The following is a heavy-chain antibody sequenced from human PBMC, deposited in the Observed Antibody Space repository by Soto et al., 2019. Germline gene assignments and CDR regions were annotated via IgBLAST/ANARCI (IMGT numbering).Heavy chain of an antibody. CDR2: ISAYNGNT. D-gene: IGHD3-22*01. Sequence: QVQLVQSGAEVKKPGASVKVSCKASNYTFNNYGVSWVRQAPGQGLEWMGWISAYNGNTNYAQKLQGRVTMTTDTSTSTAYMELRNLRSDDTSVYYGAREGLDYYESSCYYYGPLFDYWGQGTLVTVSS. V-gene: IGHV1-18*01. CDR1: NYTFNNYG. CDR3: AREGLDYYESSCYYYGPLFDY. J-gene: IGHJ4*02.